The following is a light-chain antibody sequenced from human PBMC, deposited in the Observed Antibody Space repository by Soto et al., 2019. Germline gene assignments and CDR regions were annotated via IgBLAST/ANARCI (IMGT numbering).Light chain of an antibody. Sequence: QSALTQPRSVSGSPGQSVTISCTGTSSDVGGYKYVSWYQQHPGKDPKVMIYDVSKRPSGVPDRFSGSKSGNTASLTISGLQADDEADYYCCSHAGSYTYVFGTGTKLTVL. CDR3: CSHAGSYTYV. J-gene: IGLJ1*01. V-gene: IGLV2-11*01. CDR1: SSDVGGYKY. CDR2: DVS.